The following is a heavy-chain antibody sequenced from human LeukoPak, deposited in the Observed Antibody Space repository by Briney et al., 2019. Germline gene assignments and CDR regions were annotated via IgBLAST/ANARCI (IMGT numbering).Heavy chain of an antibody. CDR2: IYYNGNT. V-gene: IGHV4-39*01. Sequence: SETLSLTCTVSGGSISSSSYYCGWIRQPPGKGLEWIGSIYYNGNTYYNPSLKSRVTISIDTSKNQFSLNLRSVTAADTAVYYCARHFGTSRSDAFDIWGHGTRVTVSS. CDR1: GGSISSSSYY. J-gene: IGHJ3*02. CDR3: ARHFGTSRSDAFDI. D-gene: IGHD3-3*01.